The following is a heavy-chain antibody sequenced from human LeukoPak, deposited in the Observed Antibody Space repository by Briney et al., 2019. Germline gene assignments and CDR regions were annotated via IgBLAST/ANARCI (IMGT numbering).Heavy chain of an antibody. CDR3: AKISPYYDIPLGAFDI. V-gene: IGHV3-7*03. D-gene: IGHD3-9*01. CDR1: GFTFSSYW. J-gene: IGHJ3*02. CDR2: IKQDGSEK. Sequence: GGSLRLSCAASGFTFSSYWMSWVRQAPGKGLEWVANIKQDGSEKYYVDSVKGRFTISRDNAKNSLYLQMNSLRAEDTAVYYCAKISPYYDIPLGAFDIWGQGTMVTVSS.